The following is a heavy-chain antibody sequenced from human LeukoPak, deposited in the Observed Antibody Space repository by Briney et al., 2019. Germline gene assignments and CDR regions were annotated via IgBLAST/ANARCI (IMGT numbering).Heavy chain of an antibody. D-gene: IGHD3-9*01. J-gene: IGHJ4*02. Sequence: SETLSLTCTVSGASMSDYYWSWIRQPPGKGLEWIGYIYCTGSTNYNPSLKSRVTMSVDTSKNQISLKLSSVTAADSAVYYCVRRVRYFGQNDYWGQGTLVTVSS. CDR3: VRRVRYFGQNDY. CDR2: IYCTGST. V-gene: IGHV4-59*08. CDR1: GASMSDYY.